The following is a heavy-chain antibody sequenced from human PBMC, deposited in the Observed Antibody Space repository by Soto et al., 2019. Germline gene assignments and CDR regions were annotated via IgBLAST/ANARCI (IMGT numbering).Heavy chain of an antibody. D-gene: IGHD3-10*01. CDR2: TIPVFNTA. J-gene: IGHJ3*02. CDR1: GGTLSDHG. Sequence: QVQLEQSGAEVKKPGSSVKVSCKASGGTLSDHGVAWLRQAPGQGLEWMGGTIPVFNTAEYAQKFQGRVTVTANKLTNIAYMELSSLTSEDTAFYFCARGVYGSGNYYTGPSAFDIWGQGTMVIVSS. CDR3: ARGVYGSGNYYTGPSAFDI. V-gene: IGHV1-69*06.